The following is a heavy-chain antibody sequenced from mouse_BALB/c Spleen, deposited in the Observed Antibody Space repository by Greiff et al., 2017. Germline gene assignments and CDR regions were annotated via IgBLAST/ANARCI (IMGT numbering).Heavy chain of an antibody. V-gene: IGHV6-6*02. Sequence: EVQLQQSGGGLVQPGGSMKLSCVASGFTFSNYWMNWVRQSPEKGLEWVAEIRLKSNNYATHYAESVKGRFTISRDDSKSSVYLQMNNLRAEDTGIYYCTRLDYDFPAYWGQGTLVTVSA. CDR1: GFTFSNYW. D-gene: IGHD2-4*01. J-gene: IGHJ3*01. CDR3: TRLDYDFPAY. CDR2: IRLKSNNYAT.